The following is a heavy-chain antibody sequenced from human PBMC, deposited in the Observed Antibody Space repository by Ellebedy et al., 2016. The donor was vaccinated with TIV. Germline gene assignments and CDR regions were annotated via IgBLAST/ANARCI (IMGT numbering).Heavy chain of an antibody. D-gene: IGHD2-8*01. CDR2: IKNDGSST. V-gene: IGHV3-74*01. Sequence: GGSLRLSXAASGFTFSSYWMHWVRQAPGKGLVLVSRIKNDGSSTNYVDSVKGRFTISRDNAKNTLHLQMNSLRAEDTAVYYCGRDGVWGGDYWGQGTLVTVSA. CDR3: GRDGVWGGDY. J-gene: IGHJ4*02. CDR1: GFTFSSYW.